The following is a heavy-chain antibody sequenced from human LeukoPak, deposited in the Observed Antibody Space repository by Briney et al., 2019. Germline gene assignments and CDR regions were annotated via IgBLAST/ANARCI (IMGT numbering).Heavy chain of an antibody. CDR3: ARDSTRGATKAFGY. CDR1: GYTFTGYY. J-gene: IGHJ4*02. V-gene: IGHV1-2*02. Sequence: ASVTVSCKASGYTFTGYYMHWVRQAPGQGLEWMGWINPNSGGTNYAQKFQGRVTITRDTSISTAYMELSRLRSDDTAVYYCARDSTRGATKAFGYWGQGTLVTVSS. CDR2: INPNSGGT. D-gene: IGHD5-24*01.